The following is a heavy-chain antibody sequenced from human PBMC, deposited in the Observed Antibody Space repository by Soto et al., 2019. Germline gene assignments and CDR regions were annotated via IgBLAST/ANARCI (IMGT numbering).Heavy chain of an antibody. D-gene: IGHD3-22*01. CDR2: ISYDGSNK. CDR3: ARDHMIVLVTFDY. V-gene: IGHV3-30-3*01. J-gene: IGHJ4*02. Sequence: QVQLVESGGGVVQPGRSLRLSCAASGFTFSSYAMHWVRQAPGKGLEWVAVISYDGSNKYYADSVKGRFTISRDNAKNTLYLQMNSLRAEDTAVYYCARDHMIVLVTFDYWGQGTLVTVSS. CDR1: GFTFSSYA.